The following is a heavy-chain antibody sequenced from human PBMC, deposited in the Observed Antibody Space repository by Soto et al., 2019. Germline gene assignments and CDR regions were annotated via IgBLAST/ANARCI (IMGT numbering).Heavy chain of an antibody. J-gene: IGHJ5*02. CDR2: INHSGST. V-gene: IGHV4-34*01. CDR1: GGSFSRYY. CDR3: ARGEGRLVGTWFDP. Sequence: PSETLSLTCDVYGGSFSRYYWNWIRQPPGKGLEWLGEINHSGSTNYNPSLESRVTISLDTSKTQFSLKLTSVTAADTAVYYCARGEGRLVGTWFDPWGQGTQVTVSS. D-gene: IGHD5-12*01.